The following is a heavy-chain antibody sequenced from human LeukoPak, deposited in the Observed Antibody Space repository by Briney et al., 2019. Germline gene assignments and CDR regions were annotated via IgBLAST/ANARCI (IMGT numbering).Heavy chain of an antibody. D-gene: IGHD4-23*01. CDR3: AREVYGGNSDRRYYYYGMDV. CDR1: GFTVSSNY. CDR2: IYSGGST. V-gene: IGHV3-66*01. J-gene: IGHJ6*02. Sequence: GGSLRLSCAASGFTVSSNYMSWVRQAPGKGLEWVSVIYSGGSTYYADSVKGRFTISRDNSKNTLYLQMNSLRAEDTAVYYCAREVYGGNSDRRYYYYGMDVWGQGTTVTVSS.